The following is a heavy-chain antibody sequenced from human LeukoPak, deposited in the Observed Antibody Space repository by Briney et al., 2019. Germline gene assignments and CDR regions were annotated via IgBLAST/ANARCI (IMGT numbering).Heavy chain of an antibody. D-gene: IGHD2-2*03. V-gene: IGHV4-61*09. CDR2: IYTTGTT. CDR1: GGSISSGSYY. J-gene: IGHJ3*02. Sequence: SETLSLTCTVSGGSISSGSYYWSWIRQPAGKGLEWVGHIYTTGTTTYNPSLKSRVIISVDTSKNQFSLNLSFVTAADTAVYYCARNPGYCSSSGCYSYAFNIWGQGTMVTVSS. CDR3: ARNPGYCSSSGCYSYAFNI.